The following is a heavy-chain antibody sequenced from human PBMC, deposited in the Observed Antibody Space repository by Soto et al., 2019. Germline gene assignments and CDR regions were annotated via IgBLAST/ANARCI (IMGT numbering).Heavy chain of an antibody. D-gene: IGHD3-9*01. J-gene: IGHJ3*02. V-gene: IGHV4-59*08. CDR2: VHHSWGS. Sequence: SETLSLTCTVSGGSISSYYWSWFRQSPGKRMEWIGYVHHSWGSSYNPSLQSRVAISLDTSKSQFSLKVTSVTATDTAVYYCARHGGYDILTGPSSFDIWGQGTMVTVSS. CDR3: ARHGGYDILTGPSSFDI. CDR1: GGSISSYY.